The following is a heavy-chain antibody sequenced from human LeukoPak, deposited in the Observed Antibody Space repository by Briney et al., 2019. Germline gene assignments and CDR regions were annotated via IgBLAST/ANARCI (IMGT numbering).Heavy chain of an antibody. V-gene: IGHV3-53*01. CDR3: AKDYYYDRGIDY. Sequence: GGSLRLSCAASGLSVSTNYMSWVRQAPGKGLEWVSFIYSDGRTDYADSVKGRFTISRDNSKNTLYLQMNSLRAEDTAVYYCAKDYYYDRGIDYWGQGTLVTVSS. CDR1: GLSVSTNY. J-gene: IGHJ4*02. CDR2: IYSDGRT. D-gene: IGHD3-22*01.